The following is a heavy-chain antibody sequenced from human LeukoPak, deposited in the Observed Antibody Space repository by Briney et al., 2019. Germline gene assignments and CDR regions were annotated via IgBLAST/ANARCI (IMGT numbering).Heavy chain of an antibody. CDR3: ARDGIWFGELFIFDY. D-gene: IGHD3-10*01. CDR2: ISSSGGTI. CDR1: GFTFTTYW. V-gene: IGHV3-48*01. J-gene: IGHJ4*02. Sequence: PGGSLRLSCAASGFTFTTYWMNWVRQAPGKGLEWVSYISSSGGTIYYADSVKGRFTMSRDNAKNSLYLQMNSLRAEDTAMYYCARDGIWFGELFIFDYWGQGTLVTVSS.